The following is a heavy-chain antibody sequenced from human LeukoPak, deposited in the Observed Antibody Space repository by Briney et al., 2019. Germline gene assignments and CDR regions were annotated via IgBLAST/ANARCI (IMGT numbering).Heavy chain of an antibody. CDR3: ARMPAPHHPNWFDP. D-gene: IGHD1-14*01. J-gene: IGHJ5*02. CDR2: IYYSGST. CDR1: GGSISSYY. Sequence: SETLSLTCTVSGGSISSYYWSWIRQPPGKGLEWIGYIYYSGSTNYNPSLKSRVTISVDTSKTQFSLKLSSVTAADTAVYYCARMPAPHHPNWFDPWGQGTLVTVSS. V-gene: IGHV4-59*01.